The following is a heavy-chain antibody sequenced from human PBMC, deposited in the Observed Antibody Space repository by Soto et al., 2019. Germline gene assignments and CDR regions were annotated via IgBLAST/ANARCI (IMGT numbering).Heavy chain of an antibody. CDR1: GFTFSSYA. D-gene: IGHD3-3*01. J-gene: IGHJ6*02. Sequence: GGSLRLSCAASGFTFSSYAMHWVRQAPGKGLEWVAVISYDGNNKYYADSVKGRFTISRDNSKNTLFLQMNSLRAEDTAVFYFARGYDFWSGYYTGLCGMDVWGQGTTVTVSS. CDR2: ISYDGNNK. V-gene: IGHV3-30-3*01. CDR3: ARGYDFWSGYYTGLCGMDV.